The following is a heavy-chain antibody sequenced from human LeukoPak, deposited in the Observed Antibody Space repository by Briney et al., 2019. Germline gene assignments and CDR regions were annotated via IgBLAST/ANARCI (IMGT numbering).Heavy chain of an antibody. Sequence: GGSLRLSCAASGFAFSSYSKNWIRQSPGKGLEWVSSITTSSSHVYYAASVKGRFTISRDNAKNSLYLQMNSLRAEDTAVYYCASLMTSVTIPDYWGQGTLVTVSS. D-gene: IGHD4-17*01. CDR2: ITTSSSHV. CDR3: ASLMTSVTIPDY. J-gene: IGHJ4*02. CDR1: GFAFSSYS. V-gene: IGHV3-21*01.